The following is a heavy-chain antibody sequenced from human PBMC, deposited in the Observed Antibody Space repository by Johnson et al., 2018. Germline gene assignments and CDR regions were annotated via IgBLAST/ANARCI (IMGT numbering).Heavy chain of an antibody. J-gene: IGHJ1*01. Sequence: QVQLVQSGGGVVQPGRSLRLSCAASGFTFSAYGIHWVRQAPGKGLEWVAVISYDGSNEYFADSVKDRFTISRDNSKNPRYLQMNSLTAADPAVNYCAKEWEIAAVGTGGYFHHWGQGTRVTVSS. CDR2: ISYDGSNE. CDR1: GFTFSAYG. CDR3: AKEWEIAAVGTGGYFHH. V-gene: IGHV3-30*18. D-gene: IGHD6-13*01.